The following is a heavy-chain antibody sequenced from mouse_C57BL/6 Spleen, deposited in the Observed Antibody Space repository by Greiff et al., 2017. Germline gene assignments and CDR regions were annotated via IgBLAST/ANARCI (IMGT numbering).Heavy chain of an antibody. CDR1: GYTFTSYW. CDR3: ARMDFYYDYALAWVAY. CDR2: IHPNSGST. J-gene: IGHJ3*01. Sequence: QVQLQQPGAELVKPGASVKLSCKASGYTFTSYWMHWVKQRPGQGLEWIGMIHPNSGSTNYNEKFKSKATLTVDKSSSTAYMQLSSLTSEDSAVYYCARMDFYYDYALAWVAYWGQGTLVTVSA. V-gene: IGHV1-64*01. D-gene: IGHD2-4*01.